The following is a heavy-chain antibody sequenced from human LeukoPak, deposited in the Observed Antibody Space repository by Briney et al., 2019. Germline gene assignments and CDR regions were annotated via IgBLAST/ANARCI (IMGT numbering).Heavy chain of an antibody. CDR1: GYTLTELS. V-gene: IGHV1-24*01. CDR2: FDPEDGET. CDR3: AGSGSYDPLDY. D-gene: IGHD1-26*01. Sequence: ASVKVSCKVSGYTLTELSMHWVRQALGKGLEWMGGFDPEDGETIYAQKFQGRVTMTEDTSTDTAYMERSSLRSEDTAVYYCAGSGSYDPLDYWAQGTLVTVSS. J-gene: IGHJ4*02.